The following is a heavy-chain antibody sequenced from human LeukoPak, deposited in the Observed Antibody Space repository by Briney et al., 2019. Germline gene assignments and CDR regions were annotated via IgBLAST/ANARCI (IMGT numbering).Heavy chain of an antibody. J-gene: IGHJ6*02. CDR3: ATVPGIAVAGTGSMDV. D-gene: IGHD6-19*01. CDR1: GYTLTELS. Sequence: ASVKVSCKVSGYTLTELSMHWVRQAPGKGLEWMGGFDPEDGETIYAQKFQGRVTMTEDTSTDTAYMELSSLRYEDTAVYYCATVPGIAVAGTGSMDVWGQGTTVTVSS. V-gene: IGHV1-24*01. CDR2: FDPEDGET.